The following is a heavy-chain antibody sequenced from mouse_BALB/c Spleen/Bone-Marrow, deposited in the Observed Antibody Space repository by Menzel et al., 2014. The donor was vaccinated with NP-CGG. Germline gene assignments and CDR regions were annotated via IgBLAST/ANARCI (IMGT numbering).Heavy chain of an antibody. Sequence: QVQLKESGAEVMRSGSSVNISCKASGHAFSNYGMNWVKQRPGQGLEWIGQIYPGDGDTNYNGKFKGRVTLTADKSSSTAYMQLSSLTSEDSAVYFCASVYDYGRGYAMAYWGQGTSVTVSS. J-gene: IGHJ4*01. V-gene: IGHV1-80*01. CDR2: IYPGDGDT. CDR1: GHAFSNYG. D-gene: IGHD2-4*01. CDR3: ASVYDYGRGYAMAY.